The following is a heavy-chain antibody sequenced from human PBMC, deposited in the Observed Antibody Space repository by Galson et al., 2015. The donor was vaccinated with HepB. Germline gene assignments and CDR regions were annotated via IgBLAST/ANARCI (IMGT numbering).Heavy chain of an antibody. J-gene: IGHJ4*01. CDR1: GGTFSSYA. D-gene: IGHD2-8*01. Sequence: SVKVSCKASGGTFSSYAISWVRQAPGQGLEWMGGIIPIFGTANYAQKFQGSVTITADESTSTAYMELSSLRSEDTAVYYCAGDALGYCTNGVCAPFDYWGQGTLVTVSS. V-gene: IGHV1-69*13. CDR2: IIPIFGTA. CDR3: AGDALGYCTNGVCAPFDY.